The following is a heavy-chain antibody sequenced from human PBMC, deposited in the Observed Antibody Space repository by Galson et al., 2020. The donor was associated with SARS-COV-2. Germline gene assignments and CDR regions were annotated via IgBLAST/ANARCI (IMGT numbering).Heavy chain of an antibody. CDR1: GGSISSSSYY. Sequence: SETLSLTCTVSGGSISSSSYYWGWIRQPPGKGLEWIGSIYYSGSTYYNPSLKSRVTISVDTSKNQFSLKLSSVTAADTAVYYCSSGHYDFGGVEGPNCDCWGEGTRVTVSS. CDR3: SSGHYDFGGVEGPNCDC. J-gene: IGHJ4*02. D-gene: IGHD3-3*01. CDR2: IYYSGST. V-gene: IGHV4-39*01.